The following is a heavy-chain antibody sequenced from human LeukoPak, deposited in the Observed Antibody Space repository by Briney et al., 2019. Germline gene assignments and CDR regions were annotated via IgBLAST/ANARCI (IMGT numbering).Heavy chain of an antibody. CDR1: GFTFTNYL. Sequence: ASVKVSCKSFGFTFTNYLLHWVRQAPGQGLEWVGRIAPSVYTTNYAQKFRGRVTITRDTSTTTVYMELSSLRSDDTAIYYCVREESGGYFDYWGQGTLVTVSS. D-gene: IGHD2-8*02. CDR2: IAPSVYTT. CDR3: VREESGGYFDY. V-gene: IGHV1-46*01. J-gene: IGHJ4*02.